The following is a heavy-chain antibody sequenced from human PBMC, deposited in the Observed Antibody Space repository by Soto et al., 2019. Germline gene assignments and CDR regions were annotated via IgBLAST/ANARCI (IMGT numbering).Heavy chain of an antibody. CDR3: AKVYDFWSGPVDY. J-gene: IGHJ4*02. D-gene: IGHD3-3*01. Sequence: GGSLRLSCAASGFTFSNYAMSWVRQAPGTGLEWASVISGSGSSTYYADSVKGRFTISRDNSKNTLWLQVNSLRAEDTAVYYCAKVYDFWSGPVDYWGQGTLVNVSS. CDR2: ISGSGSST. V-gene: IGHV3-23*01. CDR1: GFTFSNYA.